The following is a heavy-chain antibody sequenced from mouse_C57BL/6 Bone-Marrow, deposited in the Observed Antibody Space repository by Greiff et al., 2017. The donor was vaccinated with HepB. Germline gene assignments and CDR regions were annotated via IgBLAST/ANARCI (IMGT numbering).Heavy chain of an antibody. CDR2: IYPRSGNT. V-gene: IGHV1-81*01. CDR1: GYTFTSYG. Sequence: QVQLQQSGAELARPGASVKLSCKASGYTFTSYGISWVKQRTGQGLEWIGEIYPRSGNTYYNEKFKGQATLTVDKSSSTAYMELRSLTSEDSAVYFCARDTHYYGSSPDVWGTGTTVTVSS. J-gene: IGHJ1*03. CDR3: ARDTHYYGSSPDV. D-gene: IGHD1-1*01.